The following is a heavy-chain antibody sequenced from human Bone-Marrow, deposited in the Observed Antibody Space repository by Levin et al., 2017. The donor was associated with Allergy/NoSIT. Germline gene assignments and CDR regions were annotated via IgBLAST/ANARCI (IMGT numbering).Heavy chain of an antibody. CDR1: GFTFSAYG. V-gene: IGHV3-48*04. D-gene: IGHD3-3*01. J-gene: IGHJ4*02. Sequence: GESLKISCAASGFTFSAYGMNWVRQAPGKGLEWVSYISRNSGTIYYADSVKGRFTISRDNAKNSVGLQMNSLRAEDTAVYYCAREWRALDYWGLGTLVTVSS. CDR3: AREWRALDY. CDR2: ISRNSGTI.